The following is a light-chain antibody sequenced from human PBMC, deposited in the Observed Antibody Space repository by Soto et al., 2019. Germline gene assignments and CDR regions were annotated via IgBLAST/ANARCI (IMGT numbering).Light chain of an antibody. J-gene: IGLJ7*01. V-gene: IGLV1-40*01. Sequence: QSVLTQPPSVSGAPGPRVTISCTGSSSNIGAGYDVHWYQQLPGTAPKLLIYDNSNRPSGVPDRFSGSKSGTSASLAITGLQAEDEADYYCQSYDSSLSGAVFGGGTQLTVL. CDR3: QSYDSSLSGAV. CDR1: SSNIGAGYD. CDR2: DNS.